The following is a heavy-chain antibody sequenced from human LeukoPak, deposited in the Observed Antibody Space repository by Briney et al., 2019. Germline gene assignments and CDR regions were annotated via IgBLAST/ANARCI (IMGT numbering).Heavy chain of an antibody. CDR2: MNPNSGNT. Sequence: GASVKVSCKASGYTFASYDINWVRQATGQGLEWMGWMNPNSGNTGYAQKFQGRVTMTRNTSISTAYMELSSLRSEDTAVYYCARGHYPPSSSWYSPGGGAWGQGTLVTVSS. CDR3: ARGHYPPSSSWYSPGGGA. J-gene: IGHJ5*02. V-gene: IGHV1-8*01. D-gene: IGHD6-13*01. CDR1: GYTFASYD.